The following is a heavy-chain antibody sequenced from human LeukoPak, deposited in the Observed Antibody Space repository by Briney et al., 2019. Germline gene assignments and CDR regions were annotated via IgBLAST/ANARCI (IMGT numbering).Heavy chain of an antibody. J-gene: IGHJ4*02. CDR2: IKQDGNEK. CDR1: GFTFSNYW. CDR3: ARHYDILTGTFPYY. D-gene: IGHD3-9*01. V-gene: IGHV3-7*03. Sequence: GGSLRLSCAASGFTFSNYWMSWVRQAPGKGLEWVANIKQDGNEKYYVGSVRGRFTISRDNAENSLYLQINSLRAEDTAVYYCARHYDILTGTFPYYWGQGTLVTVSS.